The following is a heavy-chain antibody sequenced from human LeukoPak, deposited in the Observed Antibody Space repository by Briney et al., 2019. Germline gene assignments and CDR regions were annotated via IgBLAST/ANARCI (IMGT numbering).Heavy chain of an antibody. CDR2: IKQDGSVK. CDR3: AREGLSMAYDI. Sequence: GGSLRLSCTASGFTFRNHWMGWVRQAPGKGLEWVANIKQDGSVKYYADSVKGRFTISRDNAENSVSLQMNNLRVQDTAVYYCAREGLSMAYDIWGQGTMVTVSS. J-gene: IGHJ3*02. CDR1: GFTFRNHW. V-gene: IGHV3-7*04.